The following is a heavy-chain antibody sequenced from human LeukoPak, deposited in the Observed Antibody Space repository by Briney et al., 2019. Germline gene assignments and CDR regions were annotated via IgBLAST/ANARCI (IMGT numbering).Heavy chain of an antibody. Sequence: ASVKVSCTASGYTFTSYYMHWVRQAPGQGLEWMGWMNPNSGNTGLAQKFQGRVTLTRDTSLSTAYMELSNLRSDDTAVYYCARDEVVAAPNYFGMVVWGQGTTVSVSS. CDR1: GYTFTSYY. V-gene: IGHV1-8*02. D-gene: IGHD2-15*01. J-gene: IGHJ6*02. CDR3: ARDEVVAAPNYFGMVV. CDR2: MNPNSGNT.